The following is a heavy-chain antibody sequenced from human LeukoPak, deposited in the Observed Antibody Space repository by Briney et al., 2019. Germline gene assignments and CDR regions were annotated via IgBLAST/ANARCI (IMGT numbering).Heavy chain of an antibody. D-gene: IGHD6-19*01. CDR3: AKVPVVAVAGPGDY. V-gene: IGHV1-8*01. Sequence: EASVKVSCKASGYTFTSYDINWVRQATGQGLEWMGWMNPNSGNTGYAQKFQGRVTMTRNTSISTAYMELSSLRSEDTAVYYCAKVPVVAVAGPGDYWGQGTLVTVSS. J-gene: IGHJ4*02. CDR1: GYTFTSYD. CDR2: MNPNSGNT.